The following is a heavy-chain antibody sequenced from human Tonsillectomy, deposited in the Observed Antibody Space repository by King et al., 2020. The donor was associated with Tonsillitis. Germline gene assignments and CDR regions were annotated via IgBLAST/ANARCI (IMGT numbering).Heavy chain of an antibody. CDR1: GGSITTSSYY. V-gene: IGHV4-39*01. CDR3: ARHSGYYDSSGYSYDH. J-gene: IGHJ4*02. D-gene: IGHD3-22*01. Sequence: QLQESGPGLVKPSETLSLTCTVSGGSITTSSYYWGWIRQPPGKGLEWIGSIYYSGSTYYNPSLRSRVTLSVATSKNQFALKLSSVTAADTAVDYCARHSGYYDSSGYSYDHWGQGTLVTVSS. CDR2: IYYSGST.